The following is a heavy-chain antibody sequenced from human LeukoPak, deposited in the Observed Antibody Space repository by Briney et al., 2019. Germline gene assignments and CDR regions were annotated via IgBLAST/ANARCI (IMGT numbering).Heavy chain of an antibody. CDR2: IYPADSDI. V-gene: IGHV5-51*01. J-gene: IGHJ4*02. CDR3: ARQGGAYYTVQIDY. D-gene: IGHD1-26*01. Sequence: GESLKISCMGSGYSFSTYWIGWVRQMPGKGLEWMGIIYPADSDIRYSPSFQGQVTISADKSISTAYLQWSSLKASDTAMYYCARQGGAYYTVQIDYWGQGTLVTVSS. CDR1: GYSFSTYW.